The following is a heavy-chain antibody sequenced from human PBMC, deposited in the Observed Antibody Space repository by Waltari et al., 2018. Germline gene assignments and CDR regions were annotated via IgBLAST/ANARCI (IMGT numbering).Heavy chain of an antibody. V-gene: IGHV1-18*04. CDR3: ARGAPYGDYLPCDY. D-gene: IGHD4-17*01. CDR2: VSPHNGDT. CDR1: GYTFTRSG. Sequence: QVQLVQSGAEAENPVASVKVSCKAIGYTFTRSGISGVRQAPGQGLEWMGWVSPHNGDTDYAQKFKGRVTMATDTFMNTAYMELRSLRPDDTAVYYCARGAPYGDYLPCDYWGQGTLVTVSS. J-gene: IGHJ4*02.